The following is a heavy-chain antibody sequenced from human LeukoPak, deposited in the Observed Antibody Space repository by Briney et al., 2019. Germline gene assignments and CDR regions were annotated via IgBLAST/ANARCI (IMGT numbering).Heavy chain of an antibody. Sequence: ASVEVSCKASGYTFTDYFIHWLRQAPGQGLEWMGWIGPKSGDTSYSQKFQGSVTVTRDTSIRTAYMELSRLRSDDTAVYYCGINRLGKSLDIWGQGTMVTVSS. V-gene: IGHV1-2*02. J-gene: IGHJ3*02. D-gene: IGHD7-27*01. CDR3: GINRLGKSLDI. CDR1: GYTFTDYF. CDR2: IGPKSGDT.